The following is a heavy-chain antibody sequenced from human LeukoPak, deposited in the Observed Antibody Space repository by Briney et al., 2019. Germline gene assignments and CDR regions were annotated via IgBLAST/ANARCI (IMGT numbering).Heavy chain of an antibody. CDR1: GGSISSSSYY. D-gene: IGHD3-16*01. CDR2: IYYSGST. J-gene: IGHJ4*02. CDR3: ARDLGGSYSDY. Sequence: SSETLSLTCTVSGGSISSSSYYWGWIRQPPGKGLEWIGSIYYSGSTYYNPSLKSRVTISVDTSKNQFSLKLSSVTAADTAVYYCARDLGGSYSDYWGQGTLVTVSS. V-gene: IGHV4-39*07.